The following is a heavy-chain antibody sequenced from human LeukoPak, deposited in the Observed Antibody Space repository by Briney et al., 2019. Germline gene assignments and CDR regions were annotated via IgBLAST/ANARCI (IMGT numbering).Heavy chain of an antibody. CDR3: ARSVDTPPVTIFDY. CDR1: GYAFADHY. J-gene: IGHJ4*02. CDR2: ISPNRGVT. V-gene: IGHV1-2*02. Sequence: ASVKVSCKTSGYAFADHYLHWVRQAPGQGLEWMGWISPNRGVTNYAQKFQGRVTMTRDSSITTVYMDLSRLRSDDTALYFCARSVDTPPVTIFDYWGQRTLVTVSS. D-gene: IGHD5-18*01.